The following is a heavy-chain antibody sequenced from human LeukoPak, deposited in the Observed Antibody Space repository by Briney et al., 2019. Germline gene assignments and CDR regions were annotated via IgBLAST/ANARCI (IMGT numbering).Heavy chain of an antibody. D-gene: IGHD5-12*01. CDR3: ARGPSGYLNT. Sequence: PGGSLRLSCAASEFSVGSNYMTWVRQAPGKGLEWVSLIHSGGSTYYADSVKGRFTISRDNSKNTLYLQMNSLRAEDTAVYYCARGPSGYLNTGGQGTLVTVSS. J-gene: IGHJ4*02. V-gene: IGHV3-66*01. CDR2: IHSGGST. CDR1: EFSVGSNY.